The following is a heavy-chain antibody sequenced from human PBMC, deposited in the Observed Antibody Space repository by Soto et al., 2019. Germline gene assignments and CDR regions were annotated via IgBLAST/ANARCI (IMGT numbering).Heavy chain of an antibody. CDR2: ISGSGGST. CDR1: GFTFSSYA. D-gene: IGHD1-20*01. CDR3: AKKGGLTGFLDY. Sequence: PGGSLRLSCAASGFTFSSYAMSWVRQAPGKGLEWVSAISGSGGSTYYADSVKGRFTISRDNSKNTLDPQMNSLRAEDTAVYYYAKKGGLTGFLDYWGQGNLVTVYS. J-gene: IGHJ4*02. V-gene: IGHV3-23*01.